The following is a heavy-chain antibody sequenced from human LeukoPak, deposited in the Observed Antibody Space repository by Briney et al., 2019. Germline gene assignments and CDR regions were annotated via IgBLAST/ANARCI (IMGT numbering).Heavy chain of an antibody. CDR3: ARDYDSSGYLGPRFDP. CDR1: GGSISSGDYY. Sequence: PSETLSLTCTVSGGSISSGDYYWSWIRQPPGKGLEWIGYIYYSGSTYYNPSLKSRVTISVDTSKNQFSLKLSSVTAADTAVYYCARDYDSSGYLGPRFDPWGQGTLVTVSS. V-gene: IGHV4-30-4*02. CDR2: IYYSGST. J-gene: IGHJ5*02. D-gene: IGHD3-22*01.